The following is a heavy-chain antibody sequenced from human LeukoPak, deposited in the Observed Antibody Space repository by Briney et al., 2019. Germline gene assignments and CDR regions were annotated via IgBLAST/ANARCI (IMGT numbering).Heavy chain of an antibody. D-gene: IGHD3-3*01. CDR2: INTNTGNP. CDR3: ARDRGYYDFWSGYYYSGEVDY. J-gene: IGHJ4*02. Sequence: ASVKVSCKASGYTFTSYAMNWVRQAPGQGLEWMGWINTNTGNPTYAQGFTGRFVFSLDTSVGTAYLQISSLKAEDTAVYYCARDRGYYDFWSGYYYSGEVDYGGQGTLVTVSS. V-gene: IGHV7-4-1*02. CDR1: GYTFTSYA.